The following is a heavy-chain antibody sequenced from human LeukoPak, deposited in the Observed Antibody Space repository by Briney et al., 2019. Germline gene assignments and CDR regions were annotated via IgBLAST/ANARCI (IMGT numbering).Heavy chain of an antibody. J-gene: IGHJ4*02. CDR2: IYHSGST. CDR1: GGSISSGGSS. D-gene: IGHD3-10*01. V-gene: IGHV4-30-2*01. Sequence: SETLSLTCAVSGGSISSGGSSWSWIRQPPGKGLEWIGYIYHSGSTYYNPSLKSRVTISVDRPKNQFSLKLSSVTAADTAVYYCARGRVDYYGSGSPHRYFDYWGQGTLVTVSS. CDR3: ARGRVDYYGSGSPHRYFDY.